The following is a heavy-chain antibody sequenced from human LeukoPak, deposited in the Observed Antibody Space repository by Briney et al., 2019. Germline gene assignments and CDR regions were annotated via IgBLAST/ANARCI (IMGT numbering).Heavy chain of an antibody. V-gene: IGHV4-59*01. CDR2: IYYSGSA. D-gene: IGHD1-26*01. Sequence: PSETLSLTCTVSGGSISSYYWSWIRQPPGKGLEWIGYIYYSGSANYNPSLKSRVTISVDTSKNQFSLKLSSVTAADTAVYYCARGSVGATERSYYYYMDVWGKGTTVTVSS. J-gene: IGHJ6*03. CDR3: ARGSVGATERSYYYYMDV. CDR1: GGSISSYY.